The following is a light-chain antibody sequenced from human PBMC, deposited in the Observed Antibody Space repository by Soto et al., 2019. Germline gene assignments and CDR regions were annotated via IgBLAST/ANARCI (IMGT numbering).Light chain of an antibody. CDR3: QQRANCPPVT. Sequence: VVLTQSAGTLSLSTGGRGTISSRASQNVAEHLAWYQQKPGQPPRLLXYDAAKRATGVPARFSGGGSWADLALTITTLEHEDYAVYFCQQRANCPPVTFGQGTKVDIK. J-gene: IGKJ1*01. CDR2: DAA. V-gene: IGKV3-11*01. CDR1: QNVAEH.